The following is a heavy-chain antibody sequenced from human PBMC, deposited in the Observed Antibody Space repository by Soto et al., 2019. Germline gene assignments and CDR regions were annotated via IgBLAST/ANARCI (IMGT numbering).Heavy chain of an antibody. CDR1: GFTFSSYA. CDR2: ISGSGGST. D-gene: IGHD4-17*01. Sequence: LRLSCAASGFTFSSYAMSWVRQAPGKGLEWVSAISGSGGSTYYADSVKGRFTISRDNSKNTLYLQMNSLRAEDTAVYYCAKDEDYAGYNWFDPWGQGTLVTVSS. CDR3: AKDEDYAGYNWFDP. V-gene: IGHV3-23*01. J-gene: IGHJ5*02.